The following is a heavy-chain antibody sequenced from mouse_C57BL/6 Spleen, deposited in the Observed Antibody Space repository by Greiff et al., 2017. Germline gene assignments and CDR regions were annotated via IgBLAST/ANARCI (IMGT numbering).Heavy chain of an antibody. V-gene: IGHV3-6*01. J-gene: IGHJ4*01. Sequence: DVQLQESGPGLVKPSQSLSLTCSVTGYSITSGYYWNWIRQFPGNKLEWMGYISYDGSNNYNPSLKNRISITRDTSKNQFFLKLNSVTTEDTATYYCARESVPGDYWGQGTSVTVSS. D-gene: IGHD5-1*01. CDR3: ARESVPGDY. CDR2: ISYDGSN. CDR1: GYSITSGYY.